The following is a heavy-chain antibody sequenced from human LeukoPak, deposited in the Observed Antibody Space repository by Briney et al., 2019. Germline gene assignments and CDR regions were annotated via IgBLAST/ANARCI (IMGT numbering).Heavy chain of an antibody. V-gene: IGHV3-23*01. CDR2: ISGSGGST. D-gene: IGHD3-22*01. Sequence: GGSLRLSCAASGFTFSSYAMSWVRQAPGKGLEWVSAISGSGGSTYYADSVKGRFTISRDNSKNTLYLQMNSLRAKDTAVYYCAKDEVYYYDSSGYYFDYWGQGTLVTVSS. CDR3: AKDEVYYYDSSGYYFDY. CDR1: GFTFSSYA. J-gene: IGHJ4*02.